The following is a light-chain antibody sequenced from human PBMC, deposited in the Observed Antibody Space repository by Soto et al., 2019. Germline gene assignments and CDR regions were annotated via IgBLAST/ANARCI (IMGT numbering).Light chain of an antibody. CDR3: MLSYSGIRV. Sequence: QAVVTQEPSLTVSPGGTVTRTFCYRTGVVTSRLFPYWLQQRHVQAPRTLIHDTTNKHTWTPARFSGSLLGGTGALTLSGAQREAEADYYCMLSYSGIRVFGGGTKRTVL. J-gene: IGLJ3*02. V-gene: IGLV7-46*01. CDR2: DTT. CDR1: TGVVTSRLF.